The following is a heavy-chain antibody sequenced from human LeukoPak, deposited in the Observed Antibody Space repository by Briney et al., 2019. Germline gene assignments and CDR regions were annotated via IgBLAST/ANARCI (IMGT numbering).Heavy chain of an antibody. D-gene: IGHD3-22*01. J-gene: IGHJ4*02. CDR3: ARDFSQSWYYYDSSGYRLGYYFDY. Sequence: PSETLSLTCTVSGGSISSGSYYWSCIRQPAGKGLDWIGRIYTTGSTNYNPSLKSRITISVDTSKNQFSLKLSSVTAADTAVYYCARDFSQSWYYYDSSGYRLGYYFDYWGQGTLVTVSS. CDR2: IYTTGST. V-gene: IGHV4-61*02. CDR1: GGSISSGSYY.